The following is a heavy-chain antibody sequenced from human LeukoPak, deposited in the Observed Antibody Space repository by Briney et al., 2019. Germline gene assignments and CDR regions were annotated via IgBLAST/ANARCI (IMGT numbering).Heavy chain of an antibody. Sequence: SETLSLTCSVSGGSISTYYWTWIRQPPGKGLEWIGYIYYSGSTNYNPSLKSRVTISVDTSKNQFSLKLSSVTAADTAVYYCARHSGRWELLFSQLIDFDYWGQGTLVTVSS. CDR2: IYYSGST. D-gene: IGHD1-26*01. CDR1: GGSISTYY. V-gene: IGHV4-59*08. J-gene: IGHJ4*02. CDR3: ARHSGRWELLFSQLIDFDY.